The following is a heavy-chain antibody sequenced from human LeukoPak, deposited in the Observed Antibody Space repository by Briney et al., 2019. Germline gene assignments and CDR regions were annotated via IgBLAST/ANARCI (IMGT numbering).Heavy chain of an antibody. CDR1: GFTLRTYS. Sequence: GGSLRLSCAASGFTLRTYSMHWVRQAPGRGLEYVSAINYNEGGTYYANSVKGRFTISRDNSKNTLYLQMGSLRSEDMAVYYCARVGDPGAFDIWGQGTVVTVSS. CDR3: ARVGDPGAFDI. J-gene: IGHJ3*02. CDR2: INYNEGGT. D-gene: IGHD3-10*01. V-gene: IGHV3-64*01.